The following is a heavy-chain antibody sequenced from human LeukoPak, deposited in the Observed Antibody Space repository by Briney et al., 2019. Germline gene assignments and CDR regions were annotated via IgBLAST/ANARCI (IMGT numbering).Heavy chain of an antibody. CDR3: AWGITVSTVGYYYYYMDV. CDR2: MNPKSGNT. D-gene: IGHD4-17*01. J-gene: IGHJ6*03. V-gene: IGHV1-8*03. Sequence: GASVKVSCKASGYTFTTYHINWVRQATGQGLEWMGWMNPKSGNTGNAQKFQGRVTITRNTSINTAYMELSSLRSEHTAVYYSAWGITVSTVGYYYYYMDVWGKGKTVTVSS. CDR1: GYTFTTYH.